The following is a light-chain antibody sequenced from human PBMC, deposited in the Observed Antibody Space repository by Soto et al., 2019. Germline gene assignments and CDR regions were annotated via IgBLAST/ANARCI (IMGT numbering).Light chain of an antibody. V-gene: IGKV3-15*01. CDR2: GAS. Sequence: DIVLTQSQGTLSLSPGERATLSCRASQSVSRDLAWYQQKPGQAPRLIIYGASTRATGIPARVSVRLAWKELTLTISSLQSEDFSVYDCQQYNNWPWTFGQVTKVDIK. J-gene: IGKJ1*01. CDR3: QQYNNWPWT. CDR1: QSVSRD.